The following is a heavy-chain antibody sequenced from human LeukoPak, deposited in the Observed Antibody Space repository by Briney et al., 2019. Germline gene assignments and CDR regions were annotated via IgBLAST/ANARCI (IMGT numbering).Heavy chain of an antibody. CDR1: GYTFTGYY. J-gene: IGHJ3*02. V-gene: IGHV1-2*06. CDR3: ARYSSGSYAFDI. Sequence: ASVKVSFTASGYTFTGYYMHWVRQAPGQGLEWMGRINPNSGGTNYAQKFQGRVTMTRDTSISTAYMELSRLRSDDTAVYYCARYSSGSYAFDIWGQGTMVTVSS. D-gene: IGHD6-19*01. CDR2: INPNSGGT.